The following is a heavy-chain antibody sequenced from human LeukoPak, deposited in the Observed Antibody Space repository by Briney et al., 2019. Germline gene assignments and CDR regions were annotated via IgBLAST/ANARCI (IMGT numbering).Heavy chain of an antibody. D-gene: IGHD3-3*01. Sequence: ASVKVSCKASGYTFTGYYMHWVRQAPGQGLEWMGWINPNSGGTNYAQKFQGRVTMTRDTSISAAYMELSRLRSEDTAVYYCARATGYDFWSGYYSYYYYYGMDVWGQGTTVTVSS. CDR3: ARATGYDFWSGYYSYYYYYGMDV. V-gene: IGHV1-2*02. CDR1: GYTFTGYY. CDR2: INPNSGGT. J-gene: IGHJ6*02.